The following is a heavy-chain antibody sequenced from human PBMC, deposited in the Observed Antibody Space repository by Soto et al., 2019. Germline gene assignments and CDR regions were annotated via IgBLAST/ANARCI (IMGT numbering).Heavy chain of an antibody. CDR1: GFTFSSFW. CDR2: INSDDSST. Sequence: GGSLRLSCAASGFTFSSFWMHWVRQAPGKGLVWVSRINSDDSSTTYADSVKGRFTISRDNAKNTLYLQMNSLRAEDTAVYYCASPRDGYNLDAFDIWGQGTMVTVSS. V-gene: IGHV3-74*01. J-gene: IGHJ3*02. D-gene: IGHD5-12*01. CDR3: ASPRDGYNLDAFDI.